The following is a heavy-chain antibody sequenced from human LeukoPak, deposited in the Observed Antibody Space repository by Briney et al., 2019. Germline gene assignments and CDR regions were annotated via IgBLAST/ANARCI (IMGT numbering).Heavy chain of an antibody. V-gene: IGHV1-69*05. Sequence: SVKVSCKASGGTFSSYAISWVRQAPGQGLEWMGGIIPIFGTANYAQKFQGRVTMTTDTSTSTAYMELRSLRSDDTAVYYCARDPIAAAGIDYWGQGTLVTVSS. CDR1: GGTFSSYA. CDR3: ARDPIAAAGIDY. CDR2: IIPIFGTA. J-gene: IGHJ4*02. D-gene: IGHD6-13*01.